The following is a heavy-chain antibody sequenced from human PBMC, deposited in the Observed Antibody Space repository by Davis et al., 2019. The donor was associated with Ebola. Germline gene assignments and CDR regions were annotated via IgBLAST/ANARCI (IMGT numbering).Heavy chain of an antibody. CDR3: AREEDVVVVAAIDY. D-gene: IGHD2-15*01. Sequence: MPSETLSLTCTVSGGSIISSSSYWGWIRQPPRKELEWIGSIYYSGITYYNPSLKSRVTISVDTSKNQFSLKLRSVTAADTAVYYCAREEDVVVVAAIDYWGQGTLVTVSS. CDR2: IYYSGIT. J-gene: IGHJ4*02. CDR1: GGSIISSSSY. V-gene: IGHV4-39*02.